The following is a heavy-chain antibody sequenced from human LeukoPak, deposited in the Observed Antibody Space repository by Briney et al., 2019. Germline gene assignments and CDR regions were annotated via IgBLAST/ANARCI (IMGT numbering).Heavy chain of an antibody. V-gene: IGHV4-61*08. CDR3: ARDGSGVGAGAQS. D-gene: IGHD1-26*01. CDR2: IYHSGST. J-gene: IGHJ5*02. Sequence: PSETLSLTCTVSGGSISSGGYYWSWIRQPPGKGLAWIGYIYHSGSTNYNPSLKSRVTISVDTSKNQFSLKLSSVTAADTAVYYCARDGSGVGAGAQSWGQGTLVTVSS. CDR1: GGSISSGGYY.